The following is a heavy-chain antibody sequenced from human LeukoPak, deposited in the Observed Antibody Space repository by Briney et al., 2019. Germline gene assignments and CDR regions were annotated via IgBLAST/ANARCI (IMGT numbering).Heavy chain of an antibody. Sequence: SETLSLTCAVYGGSFSGYYWSWIRQPPGKGLEWIGEINHSGSTNYNPSLKSRVTMSVDTSKNQFSLKLSSATAADSAVYYCARDRGGYNWYFDLWGRGTLVTVSS. V-gene: IGHV4-34*01. D-gene: IGHD5-12*01. CDR3: ARDRGGYNWYFDL. CDR1: GGSFSGYY. CDR2: INHSGST. J-gene: IGHJ2*01.